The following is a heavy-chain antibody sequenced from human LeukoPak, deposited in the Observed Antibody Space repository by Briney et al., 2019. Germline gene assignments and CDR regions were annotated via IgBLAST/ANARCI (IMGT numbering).Heavy chain of an antibody. J-gene: IGHJ6*03. CDR2: IYYSGST. D-gene: IGHD2-2*01. CDR1: GCTISSYY. CDR3: ARVKSQLLYYYYYYMDV. Sequence: SETLSLTCTVSGCTISSYYWSWIRQPPGKGLEWIGYIYYSGSTNYNPSLKSRVTISVDTSKNQFCMKLCSVTAAETAVYYCARVKSQLLYYYYYYMDVWGKGTTVTVSS. V-gene: IGHV4-59*01.